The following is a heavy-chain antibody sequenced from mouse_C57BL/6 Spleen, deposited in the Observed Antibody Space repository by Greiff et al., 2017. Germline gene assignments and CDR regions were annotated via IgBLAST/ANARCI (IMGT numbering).Heavy chain of an antibody. CDR3: AREGVYGSWFAY. V-gene: IGHV1-76*01. J-gene: IGHJ3*01. Sequence: VQLQQSGAELVRPGASVKLSCKASGYTFTDYYINWVKQRPGQGLEWIARIYPGSGNTYYNEKFKGKATLTAEKSSSTAYMQLSSLTSEDSAVYFCAREGVYGSWFAYWGQGTLVTVSA. CDR1: GYTFTDYY. CDR2: IYPGSGNT. D-gene: IGHD1-1*01.